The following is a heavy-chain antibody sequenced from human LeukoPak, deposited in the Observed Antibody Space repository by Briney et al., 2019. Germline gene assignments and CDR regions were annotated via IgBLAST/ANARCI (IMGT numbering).Heavy chain of an antibody. Sequence: GGSLRLSCAASGFTSSSYSMNWVRQAPGKGLEWVSSISSSSSYIYYADSVKGRFTISRDNAKNSLYLQMNSLRAEDTAVYYCADTGITGTTTLLDHWGQGTLVTVSS. CDR2: ISSSSSYI. V-gene: IGHV3-21*01. CDR1: GFTSSSYS. J-gene: IGHJ4*02. CDR3: ADTGITGTTTLLDH. D-gene: IGHD1-20*01.